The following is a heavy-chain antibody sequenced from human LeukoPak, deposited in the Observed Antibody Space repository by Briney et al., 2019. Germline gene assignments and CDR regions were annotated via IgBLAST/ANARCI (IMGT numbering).Heavy chain of an antibody. Sequence: SETLSLTCTVSGGSISSYYWSWIRQPAGKGLEWIGRIYTSGSTNYNPSLKSRVTMSVDTSKNQFSLKLSSVTAADTAVYYCARDCLPKYSSGCPGAFDIWGQGTMVTVSS. D-gene: IGHD6-19*01. V-gene: IGHV4-4*07. J-gene: IGHJ3*02. CDR2: IYTSGST. CDR3: ARDCLPKYSSGCPGAFDI. CDR1: GGSISSYY.